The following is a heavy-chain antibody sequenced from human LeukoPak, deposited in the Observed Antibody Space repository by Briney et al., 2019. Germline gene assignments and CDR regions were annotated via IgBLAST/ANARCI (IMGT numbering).Heavy chain of an antibody. Sequence: SGTLSLTCAVSGGSISSSNWWSWVRQPPGKGLEWIGEIYHSGSTNYNPSLKSRVTISVDKSKNQFSLKLSSVTAADTAVYYCARVPEGYSSGWYDYWGQGTLVTVSS. J-gene: IGHJ4*02. CDR2: IYHSGST. V-gene: IGHV4-4*02. CDR1: GGSISSSNW. CDR3: ARVPEGYSSGWYDY. D-gene: IGHD6-19*01.